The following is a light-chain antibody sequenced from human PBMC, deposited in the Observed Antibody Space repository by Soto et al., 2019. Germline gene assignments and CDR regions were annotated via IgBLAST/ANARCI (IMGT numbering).Light chain of an antibody. V-gene: IGKV1-33*01. CDR1: HAITNY. CDR3: QKCDYLPI. J-gene: IGKJ3*01. CDR2: DAS. Sequence: DIQMTQSPSSLSASVGDRGTITCQASHAITNYITWYQHKPGKAPTLLIDDASIVEAGVPSRFSGSGSGTDFTFTISSLQPEDVATYYCQKCDYLPIFGPGTKVDFK.